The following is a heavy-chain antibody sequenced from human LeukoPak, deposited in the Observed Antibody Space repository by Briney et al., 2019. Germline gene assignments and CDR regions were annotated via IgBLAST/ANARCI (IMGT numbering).Heavy chain of an antibody. CDR2: IYTSGST. CDR1: GGSISSYD. Sequence: SETLSLTCTVSGGSISSYDWSWIRQPAGKGLEWIGRIYTSGSTNYNPSLKSRVTMSVDTSNNQFSLKLSSVTAADATVYYCARSRGGSCFDPWGQGTLVTVSS. D-gene: IGHD2-15*01. CDR3: ARSRGGSCFDP. J-gene: IGHJ5*02. V-gene: IGHV4-4*07.